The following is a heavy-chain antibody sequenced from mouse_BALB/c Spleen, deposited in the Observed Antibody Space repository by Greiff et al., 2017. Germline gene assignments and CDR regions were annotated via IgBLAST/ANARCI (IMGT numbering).Heavy chain of an antibody. D-gene: IGHD1-1*02. J-gene: IGHJ2*01. CDR3: ARRGGEDY. CDR1: GYTFTSYW. CDR2: IDPSDSYT. Sequence: QVQLQQSGAELARPGASVKMSCKASGYTFTSYWMHWVKQRPGQGLEWIGEIDPSDSYTNYNQKFKGKATLTVDKSSSTAYMQLSSLTSEDSAVYYCARRGGEDYWGQGTTLTVSS. V-gene: IGHV1-69*02.